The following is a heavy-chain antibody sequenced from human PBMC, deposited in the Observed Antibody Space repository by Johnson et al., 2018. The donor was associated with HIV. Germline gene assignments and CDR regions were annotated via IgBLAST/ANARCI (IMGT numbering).Heavy chain of an antibody. V-gene: IGHV3-30*04. CDR3: AKDGAFDI. CDR2: ISYDGSEK. J-gene: IGHJ3*02. CDR1: GFTFSSYA. Sequence: QVQLVESGGGVVQPGGSLRLSCAASGFTFSSYAMHWVRQAPGKGLEWVAIISYDGSEKYYADSVKGLLPISSDSSKHTCYLQMNSLRADATAVYYCAKDGAFDIWGQGTLVIVSS.